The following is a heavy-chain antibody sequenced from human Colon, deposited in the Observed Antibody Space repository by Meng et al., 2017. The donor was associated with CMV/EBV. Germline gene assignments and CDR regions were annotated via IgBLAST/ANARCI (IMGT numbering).Heavy chain of an antibody. V-gene: IGHV1-2*02. D-gene: IGHD6-6*01. CDR2: INPNSGGT. CDR3: ARGSSGSSSTLFVGY. Sequence: ASVKVSCKASGYTFSGFYMHWVRQAPGQGLEWMGWINPNSGGTKSAQSFQGRVTMTRDTSISTAYMELNNLRSDDTAVYYCARGSSGSSSTLFVGYWGQGTLVTVSS. CDR1: GYTFSGFY. J-gene: IGHJ4*02.